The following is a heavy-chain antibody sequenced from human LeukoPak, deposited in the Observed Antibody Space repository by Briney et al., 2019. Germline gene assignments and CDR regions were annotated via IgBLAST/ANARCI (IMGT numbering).Heavy chain of an antibody. J-gene: IGHJ4*02. Sequence: GGSLRLSCAASGFTFSSYAMSWVRQAPGKGLEWVSAISGSGGSTYYADSVKGRFTISRDNSKNTLYLQMNSLRAEDTAVYYCAKDPDYESSGYYVYWGQGTLVTVSS. V-gene: IGHV3-23*01. CDR3: AKDPDYESSGYYVY. CDR2: ISGSGGST. D-gene: IGHD3-22*01. CDR1: GFTFSSYA.